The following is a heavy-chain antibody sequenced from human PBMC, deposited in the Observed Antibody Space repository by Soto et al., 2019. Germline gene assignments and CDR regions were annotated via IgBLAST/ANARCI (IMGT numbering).Heavy chain of an antibody. Sequence: SETLSLTCTVSGGSISSSSYYWGWIRQPPGKGLEWIGSIYYSGSTDYNPSLKSRVPISVDTSKNQFSLKRSSVTAADTAVYYCARHSSLIPYYYGSGSYPRDAFDIWGQGTMVTVSS. CDR3: ARHSSLIPYYYGSGSYPRDAFDI. CDR1: GGSISSSSYY. V-gene: IGHV4-39*01. CDR2: IYYSGST. D-gene: IGHD3-10*01. J-gene: IGHJ3*02.